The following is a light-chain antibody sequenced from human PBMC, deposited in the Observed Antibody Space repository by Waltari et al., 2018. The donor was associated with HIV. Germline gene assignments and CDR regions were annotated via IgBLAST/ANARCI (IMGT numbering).Light chain of an antibody. CDR1: QSISTY. V-gene: IGKV1-39*01. CDR3: EQSYGSPHT. J-gene: IGKJ2*01. Sequence: DIQMTQSPSSLSASVGDGVTITCRASQSISTYLNWYQQKPGKAPKLLIYGASSLQSGVPLRFTGGGSWTVFTLAISSLQSEDFATYYCEQSYGSPHTFGQGTTLEI. CDR2: GAS.